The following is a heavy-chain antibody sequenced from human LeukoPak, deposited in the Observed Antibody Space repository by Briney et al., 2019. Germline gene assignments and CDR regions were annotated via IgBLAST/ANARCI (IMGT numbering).Heavy chain of an antibody. Sequence: GGSLRLSCAASGFTFRSYAMSWVRQAPGKGLEGVSVIRGSGGSTYSADSVKGRFTISRDKAKNSLYLQMNSLRAEDTALYYCAKDSSYSGSYFQFDPWGQGTLVTVSS. V-gene: IGHV3-23*01. D-gene: IGHD1-26*01. J-gene: IGHJ5*02. CDR2: IRGSGGST. CDR3: AKDSSYSGSYFQFDP. CDR1: GFTFRSYA.